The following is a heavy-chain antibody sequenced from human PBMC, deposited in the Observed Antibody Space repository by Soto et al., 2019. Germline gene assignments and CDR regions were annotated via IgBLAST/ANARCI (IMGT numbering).Heavy chain of an antibody. CDR3: AKDMTTVVIVGCFDY. D-gene: IGHD4-17*01. V-gene: IGHV3-30*18. CDR1: GFTFSSYG. CDR2: ISYDGSNK. J-gene: IGHJ4*02. Sequence: QVQLVESGGGVVQPGRSLRLSCAASGFTFSSYGMHWVRQAPGKGLEWVAVISYDGSNKYYADSVKGRFTISRDNSKNTLYLQMYSLRAEDTAVYYCAKDMTTVVIVGCFDYWGLGTLVTVSS.